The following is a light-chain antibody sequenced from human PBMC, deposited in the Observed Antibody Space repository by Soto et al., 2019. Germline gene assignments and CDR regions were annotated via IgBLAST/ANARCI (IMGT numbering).Light chain of an antibody. CDR3: HQYNTFPYT. CDR2: AAS. Sequence: TPMTQSPSSLSASVGDRVTLTCRASQNSSDYLNWYFQKPGKAPKLLIYAASTLQSGVPSRFRGSGSGTDFSLTISSLQPDDFAAYFCHQYNTFPYTFGQGTKLETK. V-gene: IGKV1-39*01. J-gene: IGKJ2*01. CDR1: QNSSDY.